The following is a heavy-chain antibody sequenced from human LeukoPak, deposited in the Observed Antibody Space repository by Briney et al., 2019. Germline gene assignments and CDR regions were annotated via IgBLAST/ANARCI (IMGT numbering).Heavy chain of an antibody. CDR1: GYSFNNHW. CDR3: ARTIAFYYDSSSYMDF. V-gene: IGHV5-51*01. CDR2: FHPGDSET. J-gene: IGHJ4*02. Sequence: GESLKISCKTSGYSFNNHWIGWVRQKPGKGLEWMGIFHPGDSETRSSQSFQGLVTMSADQSITTAYLQWNSLKASDTAMYFCARTIAFYYDSSSYMDFWGQGTQVIVSS. D-gene: IGHD3-22*01.